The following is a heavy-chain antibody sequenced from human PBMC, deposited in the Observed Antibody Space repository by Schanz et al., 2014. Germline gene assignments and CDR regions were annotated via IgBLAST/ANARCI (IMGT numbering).Heavy chain of an antibody. CDR3: AKDLLYGAPMPLNHLDY. J-gene: IGHJ4*02. CDR1: GFTFSSYS. CDR2: ISSSSSYI. D-gene: IGHD2-2*01. Sequence: EVQLVESGGGFVQPGGSLRLSCAASGFTFSSYSMNWVRQAPGKGLEWVSSISSSSSYIYYADSVKGRFTISRDNAKNSLYLQMNSLRAEDTAVYYCAKDLLYGAPMPLNHLDYWGQGTLVTVSS. V-gene: IGHV3-21*04.